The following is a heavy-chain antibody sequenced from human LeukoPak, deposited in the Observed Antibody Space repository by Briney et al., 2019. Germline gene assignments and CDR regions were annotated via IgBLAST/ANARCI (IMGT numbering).Heavy chain of an antibody. CDR3: ARDRAFYDSSGYLGDFDY. CDR1: GFTFSSYA. CDR2: ISGSGGST. J-gene: IGHJ4*02. V-gene: IGHV3-23*01. Sequence: GGSLRLSCAASGFTFSSYAMSWVRQAPGKGLEWVSAISGSGGSTYYADSVKGRFTISRDNTKNSLYLQMNSLRAEDTAVYYCARDRAFYDSSGYLGDFDYWGRGTLVTVSS. D-gene: IGHD3-22*01.